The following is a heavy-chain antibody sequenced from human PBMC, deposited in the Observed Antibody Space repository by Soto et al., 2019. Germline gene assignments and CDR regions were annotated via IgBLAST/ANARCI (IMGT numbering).Heavy chain of an antibody. J-gene: IGHJ4*02. V-gene: IGHV3-30-3*01. Sequence: GGSLRLSCAASGFPFSSYAMHWVRQAPGKGLEWVAVISYDGSNKYYADSVKGRFTISRDNSKNTLYLQMNSLRAEDTAVYYCAQILGSLYSSSWYPHTLDYWGQGTLVTVSS. CDR2: ISYDGSNK. CDR3: AQILGSLYSSSWYPHTLDY. D-gene: IGHD6-13*01. CDR1: GFPFSSYA.